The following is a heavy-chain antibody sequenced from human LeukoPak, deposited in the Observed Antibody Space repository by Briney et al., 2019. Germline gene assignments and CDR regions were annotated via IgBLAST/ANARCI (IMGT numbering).Heavy chain of an antibody. D-gene: IGHD2-15*01. V-gene: IGHV1-46*03. CDR2: INLSGGST. CDR1: GYTFTNSY. J-gene: IGHJ4*02. Sequence: ASVKVSCKASGYTFTNSYIHWVRQAPGQGLEWMGIINLSGGSTNYAQKFQGRVTMTRDTSTSTVYMELYSLRSEDTAVYYCASPEVGYWGQGTLVTVSS. CDR3: ASPEVGY.